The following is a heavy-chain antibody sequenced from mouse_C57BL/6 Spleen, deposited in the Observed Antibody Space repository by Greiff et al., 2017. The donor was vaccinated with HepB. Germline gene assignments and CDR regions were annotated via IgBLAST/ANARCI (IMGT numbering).Heavy chain of an antibody. CDR2: ISDGGSYT. Sequence: EVQGVESGGGLVKPGGSLKLSCAASGFTFSSYAMSWVRQTPEKRLEWVATISDGGSYTYYPDNVKGRFTISRDNAKNNLYLQMSHLKSEDTAMYYCARDPTDYYFDYWGQGTTLTVSS. J-gene: IGHJ2*01. V-gene: IGHV5-4*01. CDR3: ARDPTDYYFDY. CDR1: GFTFSSYA.